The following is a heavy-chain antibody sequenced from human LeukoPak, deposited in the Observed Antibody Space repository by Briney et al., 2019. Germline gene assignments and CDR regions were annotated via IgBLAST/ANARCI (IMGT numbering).Heavy chain of an antibody. CDR1: GGSISNYY. V-gene: IGHV4-59*01. J-gene: IGHJ4*02. D-gene: IGHD6-19*01. Sequence: SETLSLTCTVSGGSISNYYWSWIRQPPGKGLEWIGYIYYSGSTNYNPSLKSRVTISVDTSKNQFSLKLSSVTAADTAVYYCARGPQWYSSGWSYFDYWGQGTLVTVSS. CDR3: ARGPQWYSSGWSYFDY. CDR2: IYYSGST.